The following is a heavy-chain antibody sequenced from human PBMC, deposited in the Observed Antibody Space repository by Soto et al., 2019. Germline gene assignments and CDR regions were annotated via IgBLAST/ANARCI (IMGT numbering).Heavy chain of an antibody. CDR1: GGSISSSNW. CDR3: ARGRSIDIVVVVAAIKDRKDWFDP. D-gene: IGHD2-15*01. V-gene: IGHV4-4*02. J-gene: IGHJ5*02. Sequence: SETLSLTCAVSGGSISSSNWWNWVRQPPGKGLEWIGEIYHSGSTNFNPSFKSRVTMSVDTSKNQFSLRLSSVTAADTAVYYCARGRSIDIVVVVAAIKDRKDWFDPWGQGTLVTVSS. CDR2: IYHSGST.